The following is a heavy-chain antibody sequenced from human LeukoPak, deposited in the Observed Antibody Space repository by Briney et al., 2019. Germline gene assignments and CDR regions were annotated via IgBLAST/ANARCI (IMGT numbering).Heavy chain of an antibody. J-gene: IGHJ4*02. CDR1: GGSFSGYY. V-gene: IGHV4-34*01. CDR2: INHSGST. CDR3: ARGLPLWFGELLYPYYFDY. D-gene: IGHD3-10*01. Sequence: QPSETLSLTCAVCGGSFSGYYWSWIRQPPGKGLEWIGEINHSGSTNYNPSLKSRVTISVDTSKNQFSLKLSSVTAADTAVYYCARGLPLWFGELLYPYYFDYWGQGTLVTVSS.